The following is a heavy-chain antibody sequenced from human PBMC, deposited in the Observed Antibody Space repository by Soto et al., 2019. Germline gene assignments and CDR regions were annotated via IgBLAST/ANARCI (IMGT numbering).Heavy chain of an antibody. V-gene: IGHV4-31*03. CDR1: GGSISSGGYY. J-gene: IGHJ6*02. Sequence: SGTLSLTCTVSGGSISSGGYYWSWIRQYPGKGLEWIGYIFYRGSTYYNPSLKSRVTISVDTSQNQFSLKLSSVTAADTAVYYCARAGTAMVTYYGMDVWGQGTTVTVSS. CDR2: IFYRGST. CDR3: ARAGTAMVTYYGMDV. D-gene: IGHD5-18*01.